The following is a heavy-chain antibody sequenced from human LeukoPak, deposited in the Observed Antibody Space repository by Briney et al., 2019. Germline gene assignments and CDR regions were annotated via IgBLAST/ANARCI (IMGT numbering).Heavy chain of an antibody. J-gene: IGHJ4*02. CDR3: AREIWYYSQ. CDR2: VYPNNGDT. V-gene: IGHV1-2*02. CDR1: GYTFTDNY. Sequence: ASVKVSCKASGYTFTDNYLHWVRQVPGQGLEWMEWVYPNNGDTYYGQKFQGRVTMTRDTSINTAYLDLSGLTSDDTALYYCAREIWYYSQWGQGTLVTVSS. D-gene: IGHD6-13*01.